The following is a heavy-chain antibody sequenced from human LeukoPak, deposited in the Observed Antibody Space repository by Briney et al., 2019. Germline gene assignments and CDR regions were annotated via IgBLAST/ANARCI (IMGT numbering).Heavy chain of an antibody. CDR3: ARDPGEVRDVNWIQLWFPQGYYYYMDV. Sequence: VASVKVSCKASGYTFTSYGISWVRHAPGKRLEWMGWISGYNGKTNYAQKLQGRVTMTTDTSTSTVYMELRSLRSDDTAVYYCARDPGEVRDVNWIQLWFPQGYYYYMDVWGKGTTVTVSS. V-gene: IGHV1-18*01. CDR1: GYTFTSYG. CDR2: ISGYNGKT. D-gene: IGHD5-18*01. J-gene: IGHJ6*03.